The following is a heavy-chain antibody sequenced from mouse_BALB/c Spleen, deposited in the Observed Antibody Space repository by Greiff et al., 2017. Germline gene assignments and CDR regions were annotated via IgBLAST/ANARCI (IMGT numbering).Heavy chain of an antibody. CDR1: GDSITSGY. CDR3: ARRGPGYWYFDV. Sequence: EVQLQQSGPSLVKPSQTLSLTCSVTGDSITSGYWNWIRKFPGNKLEYMGYISYSGSTYYNPSLKSRISITRDTSKNQYYLQLNSVTTEDTATYYCARRGPGYWYFDVWGAGTTVTVSA. V-gene: IGHV3-8*02. CDR2: ISYSGST. J-gene: IGHJ1*01.